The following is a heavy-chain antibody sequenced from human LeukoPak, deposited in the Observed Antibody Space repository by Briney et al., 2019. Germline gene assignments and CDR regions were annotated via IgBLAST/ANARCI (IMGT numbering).Heavy chain of an antibody. Sequence: GGSLRLSCAASGFTFSSYSMNWVRQAPGKGLEWVSSISSSSSYIYYADSVKGRFTISRDNAKNSLYLQMNSLRAEDTAVYYCARAVGSIWFGELLYIDYWGQGTLVTVSS. CDR3: ARAVGSIWFGELLYIDY. CDR1: GFTFSSYS. D-gene: IGHD3-10*01. V-gene: IGHV3-21*01. CDR2: ISSSSSYI. J-gene: IGHJ4*02.